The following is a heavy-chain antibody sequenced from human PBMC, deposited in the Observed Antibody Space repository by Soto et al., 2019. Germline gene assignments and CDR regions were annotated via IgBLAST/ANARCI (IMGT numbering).Heavy chain of an antibody. J-gene: IGHJ6*02. CDR1: GGTFSSYA. V-gene: IGHV1-69*01. CDR2: IIPIFGTA. D-gene: IGHD6-13*01. CDR3: ARVPFSWYDSKAYYYYYGMDV. Sequence: QVQLVQSGAEVKKPGSSVKVSCKASGGTFSSYAISWVRQAPGQGLEWMGGIIPIFGTANYAQKFQGRVTITADESTSTAYMELSSLRSEDTAVYYCARVPFSWYDSKAYYYYYGMDVWGQGTTVTVSS.